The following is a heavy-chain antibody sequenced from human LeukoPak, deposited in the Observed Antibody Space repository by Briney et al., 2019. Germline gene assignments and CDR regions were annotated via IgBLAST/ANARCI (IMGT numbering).Heavy chain of an antibody. V-gene: IGHV3-23*01. J-gene: IGHJ4*02. CDR1: GFTVSSTY. CDR2: ISGSGGST. D-gene: IGHD6-19*01. CDR3: AKQWLVKDPAYFDY. Sequence: GGSLRLSCAASGFTVSSTYMSWVRQAPGKGLEWVSAISGSGGSTYYADSVKGRFTISRDNSKNTLYLQMNSLRAEDTAVYYCAKQWLVKDPAYFDYWGQGTLVTVSS.